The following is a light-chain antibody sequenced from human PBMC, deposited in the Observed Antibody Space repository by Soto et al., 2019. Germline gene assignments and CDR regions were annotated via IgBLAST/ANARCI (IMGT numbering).Light chain of an antibody. CDR1: QRVGSSS. CDR3: QQYGGSPRT. CDR2: GAS. Sequence: DNVLTQSPGTLSLSPGERATLSCRASQRVGSSSLAWYQQKPGQAPRLLIYGASTRATGIPDRFTGSGSGTEFTLTISRVEPEDFAVYFCQQYGGSPRTFGQGTKVEIK. J-gene: IGKJ1*01. V-gene: IGKV3-20*01.